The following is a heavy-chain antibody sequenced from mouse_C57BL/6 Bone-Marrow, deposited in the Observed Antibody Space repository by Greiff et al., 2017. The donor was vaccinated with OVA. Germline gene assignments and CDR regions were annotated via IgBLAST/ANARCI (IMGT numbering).Heavy chain of an antibody. CDR3: ARRDYDSHWYFDV. D-gene: IGHD2-4*01. V-gene: IGHV1-69*01. CDR2: IDPSDSYT. J-gene: IGHJ1*03. Sequence: VQLQQSGAELVMPGASVKLSCKASGYTFTSYWMHWVKQRPGQGLEWIGEIDPSDSYTNYNQKFKGKSTLTVDKSSSTAYMQLSSLTSEDSAVYYCARRDYDSHWYFDVWGTGTTVTVSS. CDR1: GYTFTSYW.